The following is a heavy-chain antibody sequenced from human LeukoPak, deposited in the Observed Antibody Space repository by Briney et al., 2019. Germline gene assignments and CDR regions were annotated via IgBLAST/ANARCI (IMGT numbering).Heavy chain of an antibody. V-gene: IGHV3-74*01. CDR1: GFTFKNYW. Sequence: PGGSLRLSCAASGFTFKNYWMNWVRQAPGKGLVSVSRLSNDGSSTGYVDSVKGRFTISRDNFKNTLYLQMNSLRAEDTAVYYCAREERVQLEINWFDPWGQGTLVTVSS. D-gene: IGHD1-1*01. CDR2: LSNDGSST. J-gene: IGHJ5*02. CDR3: AREERVQLEINWFDP.